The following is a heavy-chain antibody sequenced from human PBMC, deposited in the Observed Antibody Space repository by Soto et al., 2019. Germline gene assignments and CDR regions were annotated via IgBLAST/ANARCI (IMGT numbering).Heavy chain of an antibody. CDR1: RFTFSSYW. Sequence: PGGSLRLSCAASRFTFSSYWMHWVRQAPGKGLVWVSRINSDGSDTGYADSVKGRFTISRDNAKNTLYLQMNSLRAEDTAVYYCAREGMGFSNWFGPSGQRPLVTVSS. V-gene: IGHV3-74*01. J-gene: IGHJ5*02. D-gene: IGHD2-8*01. CDR2: INSDGSDT. CDR3: AREGMGFSNWFGP.